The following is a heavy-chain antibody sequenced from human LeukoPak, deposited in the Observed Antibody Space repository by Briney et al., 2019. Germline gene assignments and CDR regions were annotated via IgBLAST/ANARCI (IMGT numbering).Heavy chain of an antibody. J-gene: IGHJ4*02. CDR2: IYHTGTT. D-gene: IGHD4-23*01. CDR1: RGSIMTTHW. V-gene: IGHV4-4*02. CDR3: AAWGVDYGGNFDYSDY. Sequence: SGTLSLTCTLSRGSIMTTHWWSWVRQPPGKGLEWIGGIYHTGTTNYSPSLKSRLTISVDQSRNQFSLKLSSVTAADTATYYCAAWGVDYGGNFDYSDYWGQGTLVTVSS.